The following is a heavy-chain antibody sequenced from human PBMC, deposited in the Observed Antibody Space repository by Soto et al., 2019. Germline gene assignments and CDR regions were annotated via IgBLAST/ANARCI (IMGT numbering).Heavy chain of an antibody. CDR2: IYPGDSDT. J-gene: IGHJ6*02. CDR3: AKSYYDFWSGPPMVGMDV. V-gene: IGHV5-51*01. D-gene: IGHD3-3*01. CDR1: GYSFTSYW. Sequence: GESLKISCKGSGYSFTSYWIGWVRQMPGKGLERMGIIYPGDSDTRYSPSFQGQVTISADKSISTAYLQWSSLKASDTAMCYCAKSYYDFWSGPPMVGMDVWGQGTTVTVSS.